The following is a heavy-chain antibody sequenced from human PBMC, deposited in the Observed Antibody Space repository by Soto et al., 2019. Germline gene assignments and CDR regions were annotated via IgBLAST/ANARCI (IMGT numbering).Heavy chain of an antibody. CDR1: GFTVNSHA. D-gene: IGHD2-8*01. J-gene: IGHJ6*02. CDR3: TKSRRGILMVYGLGGMDV. CDR2: ISGSGDGT. V-gene: IGHV3-23*01. Sequence: GGSLRLSCAASGFTVNSHAMSWVRQAPGKGLEWVASISGSGDGTYYGDSVKGRVTISRDSSSSTLYLQMNNLRGEDTAVYFCTKSRRGILMVYGLGGMDVWGQGTTVTVSS.